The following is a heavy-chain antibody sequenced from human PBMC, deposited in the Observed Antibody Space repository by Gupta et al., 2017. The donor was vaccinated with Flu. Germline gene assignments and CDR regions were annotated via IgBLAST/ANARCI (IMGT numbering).Heavy chain of an antibody. CDR2: INTGGSST. J-gene: IGHJ4*02. CDR1: GSAFSRYA. CDR3: ARRSRTNCYDF. V-gene: IGHV3-64*07. Sequence: EMQLVESGGGLVQPGGSLRLSCAASGSAFSRYAMHWVRQAPGKGLEYVSAINTGGSSTFYADSVKGRFIISRDNSENTLFLQMDRLRPDDMAVYYCARRSRTNCYDFWGQGTLVTVSS.